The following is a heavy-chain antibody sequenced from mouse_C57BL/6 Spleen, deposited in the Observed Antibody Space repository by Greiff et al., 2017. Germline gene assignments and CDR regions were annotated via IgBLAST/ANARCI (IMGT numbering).Heavy chain of an antibody. D-gene: IGHD2-3*01. Sequence: VQLQQSGPELVKPGASVKIPCKASGYTFTDYNMDWVKQSHGKSLEWIGDINPNNGGTIYNQKFKGKATLTVDKSSSTAYMELRSLTSEDTAVYYCARSGDGYYAYAMDYWGQGTSVTVSS. V-gene: IGHV1-18*01. CDR1: GYTFTDYN. CDR3: ARSGDGYYAYAMDY. J-gene: IGHJ4*01. CDR2: INPNNGGT.